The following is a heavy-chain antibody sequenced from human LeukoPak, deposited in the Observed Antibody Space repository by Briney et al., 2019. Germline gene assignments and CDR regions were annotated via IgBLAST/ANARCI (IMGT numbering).Heavy chain of an antibody. D-gene: IGHD3-10*01. CDR2: IIPIFGTA. CDR3: ARVSDYYGSGSYYYYYYGMDV. V-gene: IGHV1-69*13. Sequence: ASVKVSCKASGGTFSSYAISWVRQAPGQGLEWMGGIIPIFGTASYAQKFRGRVTITADESTSTAYMELSSLRPEDTAVYYCARVSDYYGSGSYYYYYYGMDVWGQGTTVTVSS. CDR1: GGTFSSYA. J-gene: IGHJ6*02.